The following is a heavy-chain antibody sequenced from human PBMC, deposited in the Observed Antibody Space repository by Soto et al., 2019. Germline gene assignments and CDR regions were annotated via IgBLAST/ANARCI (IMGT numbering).Heavy chain of an antibody. Sequence: SETLSLTCTVSGGSISSSSFSWGWIRQSPGKGLVWIGNDFYRGTTYYNPSLKSRVTISVDTSKNQFSLNLRTVTAADTAVYYCARWARYCGTAGSYKDSLYWGQGTLVTVSS. V-gene: IGHV4-39*01. CDR1: GGSISSSSFS. J-gene: IGHJ4*02. CDR2: DFYRGTT. CDR3: ARWARYCGTAGSYKDSLY. D-gene: IGHD2-21*01.